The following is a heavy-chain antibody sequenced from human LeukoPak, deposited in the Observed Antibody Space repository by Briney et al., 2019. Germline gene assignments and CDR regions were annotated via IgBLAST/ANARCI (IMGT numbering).Heavy chain of an antibody. V-gene: IGHV4-39*01. CDR1: GGSISSSNSY. J-gene: IGHJ4*02. CDR2: IYYSGNT. D-gene: IGHD3/OR15-3a*01. Sequence: PSQTLSLTCTVSGGSISSSNSYWGWIRQPPGKGLEWIGSIYYSGNTYYNASLKSQVSISIDTSKNQFSLKLTSVTAADTAVYYCARQTGSGLFILPGGQGTLVTVSS. CDR3: ARQTGSGLFILP.